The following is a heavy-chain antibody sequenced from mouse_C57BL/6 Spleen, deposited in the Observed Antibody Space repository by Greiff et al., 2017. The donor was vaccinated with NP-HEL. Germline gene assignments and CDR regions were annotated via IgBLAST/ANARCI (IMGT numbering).Heavy chain of an antibody. CDR1: GYTFTTYP. CDR2: FHPYNDDT. CDR3: ARGDYYYGSSPSWYFDV. J-gene: IGHJ1*03. Sequence: VQLQQSGAELVKPGASVKMSCKASGYTFTTYPIEWMKQNHGKSLEWIGNFHPYNDDTKYNEKFKGKATLTVEKSSSTVYLELSRLTSDDSAVYYCARGDYYYGSSPSWYFDVWGTGTTVTVSS. D-gene: IGHD1-1*01. V-gene: IGHV1-47*01.